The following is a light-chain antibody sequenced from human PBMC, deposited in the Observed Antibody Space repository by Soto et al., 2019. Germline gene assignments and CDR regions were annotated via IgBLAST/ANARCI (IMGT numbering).Light chain of an antibody. CDR1: QSLLHSNGYNY. Sequence: DIVMTQSPLSLPVTPGEPASISCRSSQSLLHSNGYNYLDWYLQKPGQSPQLLIYLGSNRASGVPDRFSGSGSGTDFTLKISRVEAEDVGVYYCMQALQTSRTCGPGPKVDIK. V-gene: IGKV2-28*01. J-gene: IGKJ3*01. CDR3: MQALQTSRT. CDR2: LGS.